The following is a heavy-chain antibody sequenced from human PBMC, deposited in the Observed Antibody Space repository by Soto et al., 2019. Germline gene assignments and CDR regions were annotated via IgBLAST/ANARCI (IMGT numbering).Heavy chain of an antibody. Sequence: PSETLSLTCAVYGGSFSGYYWSWVRQAPGKGLEWVSLIYSGGSTYYADSVKGRFTISRDNAKNMLYLQMNSLRAEDTAVYYCKRDRPGPQHYFDYWGQGNMVTVSS. CDR2: IYSGGST. D-gene: IGHD6-6*01. CDR1: GGSFSGYY. CDR3: KRDRPGPQHYFDY. V-gene: IGHV3-53*01. J-gene: IGHJ4*02.